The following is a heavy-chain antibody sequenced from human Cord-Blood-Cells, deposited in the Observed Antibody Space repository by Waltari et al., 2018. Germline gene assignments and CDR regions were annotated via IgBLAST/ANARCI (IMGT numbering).Heavy chain of an antibody. J-gene: IGHJ4*02. D-gene: IGHD1-26*01. Sequence: QVQLVESGGGVVQPGRSLRLSCAASGFTFSRYAMPWVRQAPGKGLEWVAVISYDGSNKYYADSVKGRFTISRDNSKNTLYLQMNSLRAEDTAVYYCAREGGGATFDYWGQGTLVTVSS. CDR2: ISYDGSNK. CDR1: GFTFSRYA. V-gene: IGHV3-30-3*01. CDR3: AREGGGATFDY.